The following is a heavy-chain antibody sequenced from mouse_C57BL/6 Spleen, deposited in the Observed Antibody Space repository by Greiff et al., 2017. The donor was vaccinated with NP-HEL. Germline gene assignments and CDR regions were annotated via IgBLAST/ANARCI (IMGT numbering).Heavy chain of an antibody. CDR1: GYTFTSYW. J-gene: IGHJ4*01. D-gene: IGHD2-1*01. CDR2: IYPSDSET. Sequence: QVQLQQPGAELVRPGSSVKLSCKASGYTFTSYWMGWVKQRPGQGLEWIGNIYPSDSETHYNQKFKDKATLPVDKSSSPAYMQISNLTSEDSAVYYGARGGNYEDAMDYWGQGTSVTVSS. V-gene: IGHV1-61*01. CDR3: ARGGNYEDAMDY.